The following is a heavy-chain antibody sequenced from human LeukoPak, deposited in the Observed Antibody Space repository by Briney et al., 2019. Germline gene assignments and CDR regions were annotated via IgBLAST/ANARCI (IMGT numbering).Heavy chain of an antibody. V-gene: IGHV4-39*01. CDR1: GGPINSSSYY. J-gene: IGHJ4*02. Sequence: PSETLSLTCTVSGGPINSSSYYWGWIRQPPGKGLEWIGSIYYSGSTFYNPFLKSRVTISVDTSKNQFSLKLSSVTAADTAVYYCARWTRDAYNSVFLDYWGQGTLVTVSS. D-gene: IGHD5-24*01. CDR3: ARWTRDAYNSVFLDY. CDR2: IYYSGST.